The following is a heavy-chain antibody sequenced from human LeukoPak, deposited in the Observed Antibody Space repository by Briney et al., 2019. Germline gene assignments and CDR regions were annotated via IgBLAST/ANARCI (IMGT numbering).Heavy chain of an antibody. V-gene: IGHV3-23*01. Sequence: PGGSLRLSCAASGFTLSSYGMSWVRQAPGKGLEWVSAISGSGGSTYYADSVKGRFTISRDTSKNTLYLQMNSLRAEDTAVYYCNTDPSFFVIPQWGQGTLVTVSP. J-gene: IGHJ4*02. CDR2: ISGSGGST. CDR3: NTDPSFFVIPQ. CDR1: GFTLSSYG. D-gene: IGHD3-16*02.